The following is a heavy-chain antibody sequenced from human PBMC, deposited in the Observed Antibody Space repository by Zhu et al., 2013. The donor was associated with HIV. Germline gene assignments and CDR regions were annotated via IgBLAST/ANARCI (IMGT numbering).Heavy chain of an antibody. CDR2: IYHSGST. Sequence: QVQLQESGPGLVKPSETLSLTCAVSGYSISSGYYWGWIRQPPGKGLEWIGSIYHSGSTYYNPSLKSRVTISVDTSKNQFSLKLSSVTAADTAVYYCARESYSGSYLDYWGQGTLVTVSS. CDR3: ARESYSGSYLDY. V-gene: IGHV4-38-2*02. D-gene: IGHD1-26*01. CDR1: GYSISSGYY. J-gene: IGHJ4*02.